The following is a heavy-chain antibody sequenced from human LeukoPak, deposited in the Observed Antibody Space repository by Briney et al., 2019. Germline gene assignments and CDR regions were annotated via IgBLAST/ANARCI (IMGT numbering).Heavy chain of an antibody. CDR3: ARAQQQLVRVDY. D-gene: IGHD6-13*01. J-gene: IGHJ4*02. CDR2: IYHSGST. CDR1: GGSISSSSYY. Sequence: SETLSLTRTVSGGSISSSSYYWGWIRQPPGKGLEWIGSIYHSGSTYYNPSLKSRVTISVDTSKNQFSLKLSSVTAADTAVYYCARAQQQLVRVDYWGQGTLVTVSS. V-gene: IGHV4-39*07.